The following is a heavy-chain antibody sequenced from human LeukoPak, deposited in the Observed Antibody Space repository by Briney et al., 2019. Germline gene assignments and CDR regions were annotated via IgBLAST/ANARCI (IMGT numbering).Heavy chain of an antibody. Sequence: ASVKVSCKVSGYTLAELSMHWVRQAPGKGLEWMGGFDPEDGETIYAQKFQGRVTMTEDTSTDTAYMELSSLRSEDTAVYYCACLQDWWQGHFDYWGQGTLVTVSS. CDR1: GYTLAELS. D-gene: IGHD2-15*01. CDR3: ACLQDWWQGHFDY. CDR2: FDPEDGET. V-gene: IGHV1-24*01. J-gene: IGHJ4*02.